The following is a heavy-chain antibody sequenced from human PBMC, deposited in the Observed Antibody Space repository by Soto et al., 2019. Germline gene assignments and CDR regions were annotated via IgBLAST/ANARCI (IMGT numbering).Heavy chain of an antibody. V-gene: IGHV2-5*02. D-gene: IGHD6-13*01. Sequence: QITLKESGPTLVKPTQTLTLTCTFSGFSLNTRGVGVGWIRQPPGKALEWLALISWDNDKRYSPSLRSRLTVTSDTSKNQVVLTMTNMDPVDTATYYCAHPVRQLVRSGFDYWGQGTLVTVSS. J-gene: IGHJ4*02. CDR2: ISWDNDK. CDR3: AHPVRQLVRSGFDY. CDR1: GFSLNTRGVG.